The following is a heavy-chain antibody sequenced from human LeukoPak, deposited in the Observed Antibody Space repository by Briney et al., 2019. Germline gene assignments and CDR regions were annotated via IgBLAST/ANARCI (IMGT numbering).Heavy chain of an antibody. D-gene: IGHD3-22*01. CDR1: GFTFSSYW. CDR2: IKQDGSEK. J-gene: IGHJ6*02. CDR3: ARDGYYYDSSGYYYLNYYYYGMDV. V-gene: IGHV3-7*01. Sequence: GGSLRLSCAASGFTFSSYWMSWVRQAPGKGLEGVANIKQDGSEKYYVDSVKGRFTISRDNAKNSLYLQMNSLRAEDTAVYYCARDGYYYDSSGYYYLNYYYYGMDVWGQGTTVTVSS.